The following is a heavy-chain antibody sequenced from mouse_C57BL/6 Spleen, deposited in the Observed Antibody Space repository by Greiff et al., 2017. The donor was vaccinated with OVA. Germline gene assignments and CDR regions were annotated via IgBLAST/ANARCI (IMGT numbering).Heavy chain of an antibody. Sequence: EVMLVESGGGLVKPGGSLKLSCAASGFTFSSYAMSWVRQTPEKRLEWVATISDGGSYTYYPDNVKGRFTISRDNAKNNLYLQMSHLKSEDTAMYYCARGGSTMVTTEGYYFDYWGQGTTLTVSS. D-gene: IGHD2-2*01. CDR1: GFTFSSYA. J-gene: IGHJ2*01. CDR3: ARGGSTMVTTEGYYFDY. V-gene: IGHV5-4*03. CDR2: ISDGGSYT.